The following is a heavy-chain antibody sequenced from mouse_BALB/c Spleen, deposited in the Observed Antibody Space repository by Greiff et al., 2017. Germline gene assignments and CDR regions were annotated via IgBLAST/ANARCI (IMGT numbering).Heavy chain of an antibody. V-gene: IGHV1-69*02. CDR2: IDPSDSYT. J-gene: IGHJ2*01. D-gene: IGHD2-14*01. CDR1: GYTFTSYW. CDR3: ARKRDDKDLDY. Sequence: QVQLQQPGAELVKPGASVKLSCKASGYTFTSYWMHWVKQRPGQGLEWIGEIDPSDSYTNYNQKFKGKATLTVDKSSSTAYMQLSSLTSEDAAVYCGARKRDDKDLDYWGEGTTLTVAA.